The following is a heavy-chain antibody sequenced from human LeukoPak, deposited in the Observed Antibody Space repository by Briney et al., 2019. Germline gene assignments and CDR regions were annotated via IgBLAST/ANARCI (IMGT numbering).Heavy chain of an antibody. Sequence: SETLSLTCTVSGGSMSNYYWTWIRQPPGKGLEWIGYIYYSGSTNYNPSLKSRVTISVDTSKNQFSLKLSSVTAADTAVYYCARDQMGMNWFDPWGQGTLVTVSS. J-gene: IGHJ5*02. CDR2: IYYSGST. CDR1: GGSMSNYY. D-gene: IGHD1-26*01. CDR3: ARDQMGMNWFDP. V-gene: IGHV4-59*01.